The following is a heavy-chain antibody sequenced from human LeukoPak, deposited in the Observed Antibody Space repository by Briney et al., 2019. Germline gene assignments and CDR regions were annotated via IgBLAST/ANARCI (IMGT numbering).Heavy chain of an antibody. V-gene: IGHV3-7*01. D-gene: IGHD3-3*01. J-gene: IGHJ5*02. Sequence: PGGSLRLSCAASGFTLTRFWLTWVRQSPGKGLEWVANINPDGTKTTYVDSVEGRFAISRDNAKNSVFLLMTSLRAEDTAMYYCATAPASVDSSWGQGTLVAVSS. CDR3: ATAPASVDSS. CDR2: INPDGTKT. CDR1: GFTLTRFW.